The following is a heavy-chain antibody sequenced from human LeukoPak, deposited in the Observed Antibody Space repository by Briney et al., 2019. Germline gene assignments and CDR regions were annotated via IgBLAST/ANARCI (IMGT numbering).Heavy chain of an antibody. J-gene: IGHJ4*02. CDR2: IYYSGST. Sequence: SSETLSLTCTVSGGSISSSSYYWGWIRQPPGKGLEWIGSIYYSGSTYYNPSLKSRVTISVDTSKNQFSLKLSSVTAADTAVYYCARDPVAASSSSWSDYWGQGTLVTVSS. D-gene: IGHD6-13*01. CDR1: GGSISSSSYY. CDR3: ARDPVAASSSSWSDY. V-gene: IGHV4-39*07.